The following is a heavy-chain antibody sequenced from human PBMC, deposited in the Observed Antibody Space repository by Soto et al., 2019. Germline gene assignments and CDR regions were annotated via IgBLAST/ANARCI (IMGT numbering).Heavy chain of an antibody. CDR1: GFTFSSYG. CDR2: ISYDGSNK. D-gene: IGHD7-27*01. Sequence: GGSLRLSCAASGFTFSSYGMHWVRQAPGKGLEWVAVISYDGSNKYYADSVKGRFTISRDNSKNTLYLQMNSLRAEDTAVYYCAKDLWGLAYWGQGTLVTVSS. V-gene: IGHV3-30*18. CDR3: AKDLWGLAY. J-gene: IGHJ4*02.